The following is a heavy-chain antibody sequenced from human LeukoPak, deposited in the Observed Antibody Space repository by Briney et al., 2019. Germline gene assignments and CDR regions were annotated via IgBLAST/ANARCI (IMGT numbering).Heavy chain of an antibody. Sequence: PGGSLRLSCAASGFTFSSYEMNWVRQAPGKGLEWVSYISSSGSTIYYADSMKGRFTISRDNAKNSLYLQMNSLRAEDTAVYYCASRYYDFWSGYYPYWGQGTLVTVSS. D-gene: IGHD3-3*01. CDR1: GFTFSSYE. CDR3: ASRYYDFWSGYYPY. J-gene: IGHJ4*02. V-gene: IGHV3-48*03. CDR2: ISSSGSTI.